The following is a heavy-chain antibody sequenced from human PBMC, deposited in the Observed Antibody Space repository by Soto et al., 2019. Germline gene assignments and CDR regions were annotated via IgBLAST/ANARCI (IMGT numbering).Heavy chain of an antibody. V-gene: IGHV4-31*03. J-gene: IGHJ4*02. CDR2: IYYSGST. Sequence: SETLSLTCTVSGGSISSGGYYWSWIRQHPGKGLEWIGYIYYSGSTYYNPSLKSRVTISVDTSKNQFSLQLNSLTPEDTAVYYCARLIGNSWLDYWGQGTLVTVSS. CDR3: ARLIGNSWLDY. D-gene: IGHD2-15*01. CDR1: GGSISSGGYY.